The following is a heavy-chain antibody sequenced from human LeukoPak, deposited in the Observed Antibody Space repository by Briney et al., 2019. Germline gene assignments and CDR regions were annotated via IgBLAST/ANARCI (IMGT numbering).Heavy chain of an antibody. Sequence: GGSLRLSCAASGFTFTNAWMNWVRQAPGKGLEWVSVISGSGGTTYYADSVKGRFTISRDNSKNTLYLQMNSLRAEDTAVYYCARDRTIFGVVTLGYWGQGTLVTVSS. CDR1: GFTFTNAW. CDR2: ISGSGGTT. CDR3: ARDRTIFGVVTLGY. J-gene: IGHJ4*02. D-gene: IGHD3-3*01. V-gene: IGHV3-23*01.